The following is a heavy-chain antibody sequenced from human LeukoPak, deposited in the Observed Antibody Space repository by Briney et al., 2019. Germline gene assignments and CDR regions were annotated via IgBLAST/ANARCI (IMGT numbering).Heavy chain of an antibody. Sequence: MTGGSLRLSCAASGFTFSSYSMNWVRQAPGKGLEWASSISSSSSYIYYADSVKGRFTISRDNAKNSLYLQMNSLRAEDTAVYYCARDSHRVLRFLELGFFHYWGQGTLVTVSS. CDR2: ISSSSSYI. CDR1: GFTFSSYS. CDR3: ARDSHRVLRFLELGFFHY. D-gene: IGHD3-3*01. J-gene: IGHJ4*02. V-gene: IGHV3-21*01.